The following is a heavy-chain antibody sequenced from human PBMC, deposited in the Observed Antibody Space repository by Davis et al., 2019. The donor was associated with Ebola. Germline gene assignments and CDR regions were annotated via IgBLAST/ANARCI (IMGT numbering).Heavy chain of an antibody. Sequence: PGGSLRLSCAASGFTFSSYTMNWVRQAPGKGLEWVSSISKSGTYKYYTDSVNMKGRFSVFRDNARNSLFLQMNSLRVEDTAVYYCARDVGDSSGWDHFYAMDLWGQGTTVNVSS. CDR2: ISKSGTYK. CDR1: GFTFSSYT. V-gene: IGHV3-21*01. J-gene: IGHJ6*02. CDR3: ARDVGDSSGWDHFYAMDL. D-gene: IGHD6-19*01.